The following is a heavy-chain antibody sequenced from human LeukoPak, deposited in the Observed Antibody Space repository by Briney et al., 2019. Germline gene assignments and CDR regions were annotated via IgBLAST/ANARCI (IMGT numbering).Heavy chain of an antibody. V-gene: IGHV3-9*01. CDR3: AKDNGDGYNSWYRLFDY. CDR2: ISWNSGSI. D-gene: IGHD5-24*01. CDR1: GFTFSSYA. Sequence: HPGRSLRLSCAASGFTFSSYAMHWVRQAPGKGLEWVSGISWNSGSIGYADSVKGRFTISRDNAKNSLYLQMNSLRAEDTALYYCAKDNGDGYNSWYRLFDYWGQGTLVTVSS. J-gene: IGHJ4*02.